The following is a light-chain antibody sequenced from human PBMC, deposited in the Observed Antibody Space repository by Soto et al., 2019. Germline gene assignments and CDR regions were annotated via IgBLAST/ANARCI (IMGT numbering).Light chain of an antibody. CDR1: QSVSSSY. J-gene: IGKJ1*01. CDR3: QQYGSSPGT. Sequence: EIVLTQSPGTLSLSPGERATLSCRASQSVSSSYLAWYQQKPGQAPRLLLYGASSRATGIPDRFSGSGSGTDFTLTISRLESEDFAVYYCQQYGSSPGTFGQGTKVEIK. CDR2: GAS. V-gene: IGKV3-20*01.